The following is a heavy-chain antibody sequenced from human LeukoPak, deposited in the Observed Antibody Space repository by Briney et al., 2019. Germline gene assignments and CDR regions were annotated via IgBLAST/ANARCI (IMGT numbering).Heavy chain of an antibody. V-gene: IGHV3-21*01. D-gene: IGHD2-2*01. CDR2: ISSSSSYI. CDR1: GFTFSSYS. CDR3: ARDGRMGPAAYYFDY. Sequence: GGSLRLSCAASGFTFSSYSMNWVRQAPGKGLEWVSSISSSSSYIYYADSVKGRFTISRDNAKNSLYLQMNSLRAEDTAVYYCARDGRMGPAAYYFDYWGQGTLVTVSS. J-gene: IGHJ4*02.